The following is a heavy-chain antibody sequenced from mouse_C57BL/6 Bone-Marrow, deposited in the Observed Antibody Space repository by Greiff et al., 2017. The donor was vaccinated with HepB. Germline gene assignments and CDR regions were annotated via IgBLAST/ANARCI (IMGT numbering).Heavy chain of an antibody. D-gene: IGHD4-1*01. CDR3: ARHSGMAWFAY. CDR1: GFTFSSYG. J-gene: IGHJ3*01. CDR2: ISSGGSYT. Sequence: DVHLVESGGDLVKPGGSLKLSCAASGFTFSSYGMSWVRQTPDKRLEWVATISSGGSYTYYPDSVKGRFTISRDNAKNTLYLQMSSLKSEDTAMYYCARHSGMAWFAYWGQGTLVTVSA. V-gene: IGHV5-6*01.